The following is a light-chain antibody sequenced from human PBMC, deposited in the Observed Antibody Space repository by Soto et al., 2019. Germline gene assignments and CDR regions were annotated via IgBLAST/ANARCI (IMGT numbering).Light chain of an antibody. CDR3: QQANSFPLT. V-gene: IGKV1-12*01. CDR2: DAS. CDR1: QDISKW. J-gene: IGKJ4*01. Sequence: DIQMTQSPSSVSASVGDRLTITCRASQDISKWLAWYQQKPGKAPQLLISDASSLQSGVPSRFSGSGYGTDFILTIRSLQPEDFATYFCQQANSFPLTFGGGTKVAVK.